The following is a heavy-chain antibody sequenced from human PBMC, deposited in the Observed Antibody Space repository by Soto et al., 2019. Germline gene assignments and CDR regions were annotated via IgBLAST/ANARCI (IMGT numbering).Heavy chain of an antibody. CDR2: INAGNGNT. V-gene: IGHV1-3*01. Sequence: ASVKLACKACGYSFTSYAMHWVRQAPRQRLEWMGWINAGNGNTKYSQKSQGRVTITRDTSASTAYMELSSLRSEDTAVYYCARVSRPLLQTHYGMDFPGQATMLTGS. CDR3: ARVSRPLLQTHYGMDF. CDR1: GYSFTSYA. D-gene: IGHD2-21*01. J-gene: IGHJ6*02.